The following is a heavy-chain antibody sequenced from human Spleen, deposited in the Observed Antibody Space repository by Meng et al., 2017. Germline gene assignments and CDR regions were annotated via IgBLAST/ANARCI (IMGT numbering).Heavy chain of an antibody. V-gene: IGHV3-72*01. Sequence: EVQVVESGGGLVQPGGSLRLSCAASGFTFSVHYMDWVRQAPGKGLEWVGRSRNKAKSYTTDYAASVKGRFTMSRDDSKNSLYLQMNGLQTEDTAVYYCHSPGIAVPGDDYWGQGTLVTVSS. CDR3: HSPGIAVPGDDY. CDR2: SRNKAKSYTT. J-gene: IGHJ4*02. D-gene: IGHD6-19*01. CDR1: GFTFSVHY.